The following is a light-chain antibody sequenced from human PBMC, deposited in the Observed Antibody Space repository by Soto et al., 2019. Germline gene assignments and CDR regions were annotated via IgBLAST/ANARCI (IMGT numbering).Light chain of an antibody. Sequence: IQMTQSPSSLSVSVTDRVTITCRASQDIGNDLGWYQQRPREAPELLLYAASTLQSGVPSRFSGSGSGTEFTLTINSLQSEDFAVYYCQRYNNWPLTFGGGTKVDIK. CDR2: AAS. J-gene: IGKJ4*01. CDR1: QDIGND. V-gene: IGKV1-17*01. CDR3: QRYNNWPLT.